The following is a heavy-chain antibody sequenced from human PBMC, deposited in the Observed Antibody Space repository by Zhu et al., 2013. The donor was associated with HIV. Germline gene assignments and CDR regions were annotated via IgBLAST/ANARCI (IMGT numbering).Heavy chain of an antibody. CDR1: GGTFTDHA. D-gene: IGHD4-17*01. J-gene: IGHJ3*02. V-gene: IGHV1-69*01. Sequence: QVQLVQSGAEVKKPGSSVRVSCRTSGGTFTDHAINWVRQAPGQGLEWMGWIIPEFGTTNYAHKFRGRVSITADESSNTAFMELSSLTSADTAVYFCATTLKRQTTYALDTWGQGTMVTVSS. CDR2: IIPEFGTT. CDR3: ATTLKRQTTYALDT.